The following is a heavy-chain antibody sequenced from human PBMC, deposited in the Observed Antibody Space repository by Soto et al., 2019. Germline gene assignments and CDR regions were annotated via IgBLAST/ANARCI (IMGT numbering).Heavy chain of an antibody. CDR2: ISYDGGNK. V-gene: IGHV3-30-3*01. D-gene: IGHD3-3*01. Sequence: QLVESGGGVVQPERSLKLSCTASNFFFSVYSLHWVLQAPGKGLEWVALISYDGGNKYYADSVKGRFTISRDNPKNTLYLQRNSPRREDTAVYYCARDNDQYDFWGGTLESLGQGTLVTVSS. CDR3: ARDNDQYDFWGGTLES. J-gene: IGHJ4*02. CDR1: NFFFSVYS.